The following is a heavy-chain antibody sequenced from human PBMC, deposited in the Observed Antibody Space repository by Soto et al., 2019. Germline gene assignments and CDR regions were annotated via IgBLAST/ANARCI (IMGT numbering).Heavy chain of an antibody. J-gene: IGHJ3*02. Sequence: ASVKVSCKASGYTFTSYDINWVRQATGQGLAWMGWMNPNSGNTGYAQKFQGRVTMTRNTSISTAYMELSSLRSEDTAVYYCARQLTGTAVDAFDIWGQGTMVTVSS. V-gene: IGHV1-8*01. CDR3: ARQLTGTAVDAFDI. D-gene: IGHD1-20*01. CDR1: GYTFTSYD. CDR2: MNPNSGNT.